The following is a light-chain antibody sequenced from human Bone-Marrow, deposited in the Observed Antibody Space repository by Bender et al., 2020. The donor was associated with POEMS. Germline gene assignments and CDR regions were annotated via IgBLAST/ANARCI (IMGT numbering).Light chain of an antibody. CDR1: SSNIGAGYD. J-gene: IGLJ3*02. CDR3: QSYDNSLGGWV. CDR2: GYN. V-gene: IGLV1-40*01. Sequence: QSVLTQPPSVSEAPGQTVTISCTGTSSNIGAGYDINWYQHLPGTAPKLLIYGYNNRPSGVPDRFSGSKSGTSASLAITGLQAEDEGDYFCQSYDNSLGGWVFGGGTKLTVL.